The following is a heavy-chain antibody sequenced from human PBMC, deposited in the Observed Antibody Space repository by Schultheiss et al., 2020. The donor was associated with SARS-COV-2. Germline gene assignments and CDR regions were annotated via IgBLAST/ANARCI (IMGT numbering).Heavy chain of an antibody. CDR2: IYHSGST. J-gene: IGHJ4*02. D-gene: IGHD3-22*01. V-gene: IGHV4-30-2*01. CDR3: ARDPKIGYFDY. CDR1: GGSISSGGYS. Sequence: TLSLTCAVSGGSISSGGYSWSWIRQPPGKGLEWIGYIYHSGSTYYNPSLKSRVTISVDRSKNQFSLKLSSVTAADTAVYYCARDPKIGYFDYWGQGTLVTVSS.